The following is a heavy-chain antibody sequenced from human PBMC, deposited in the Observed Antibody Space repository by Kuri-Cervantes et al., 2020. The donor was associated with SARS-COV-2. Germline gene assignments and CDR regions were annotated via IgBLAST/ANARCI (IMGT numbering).Heavy chain of an antibody. CDR1: GGSISSYY. CDR2: IYYSGNT. D-gene: IGHD5-12*01. CDR3: ARGVVATIKDYYYGMDV. V-gene: IGHV4-59*12. J-gene: IGHJ6*02. Sequence: SETLSLTCTVSGGSISSYYWSWIRQSPGKGLEWIGYIYYSGNTNYNPSLKSRVTISVDTSKNQFSLKLSSVTAADTAVYYCARGVVATIKDYYYGMDVWGQGTTVTVSS.